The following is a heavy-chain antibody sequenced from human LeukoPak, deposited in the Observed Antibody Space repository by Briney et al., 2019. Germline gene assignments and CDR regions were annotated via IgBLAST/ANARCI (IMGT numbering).Heavy chain of an antibody. J-gene: IGHJ4*02. CDR2: INHSGST. V-gene: IGHV4-34*01. CDR1: GGSFSGYY. D-gene: IGHD1-14*01. CDR3: ARRGRYFTRHVDY. Sequence: SETLSLTCAVYGGSFSGYYWSWLRQPPGKGLEWIGEINHSGSTNYNPSLKSRVTISVDTSKNQFSLKLSSVTAADTAVYYCARRGRYFTRHVDYWGQGTLVTVSS.